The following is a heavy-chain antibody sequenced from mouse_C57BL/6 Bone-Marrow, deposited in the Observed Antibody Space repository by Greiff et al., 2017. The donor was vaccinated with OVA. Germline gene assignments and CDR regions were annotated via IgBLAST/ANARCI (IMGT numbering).Heavy chain of an antibody. Sequence: EVKLMESGTVLARPGASVKMSCKTSGSPFTSYWMHWVKQRPGQGLEWIGAISPGNSDTSYNQKFKGKAKLTAVTSASTAYMELSSLTNEDSAVYYGTRSGAAQATSYYFDYWGQGTTLTVSS. J-gene: IGHJ2*01. V-gene: IGHV1-5*01. CDR3: TRSGAAQATSYYFDY. CDR2: ISPGNSDT. D-gene: IGHD3-2*02. CDR1: GSPFTSYW.